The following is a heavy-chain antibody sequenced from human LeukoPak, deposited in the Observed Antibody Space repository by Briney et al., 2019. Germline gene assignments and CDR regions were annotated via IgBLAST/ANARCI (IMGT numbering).Heavy chain of an antibody. CDR2: IIPILGIA. Sequence: ASVKVSCKASGGTFSSYAISWVRQAPGQGLEWMGRIIPILGIANYAQRFQGRVTITADKSTSTACMELSSLRSEDTAVYYCAREPYGSGSYYFDYWGQGTLVTVSS. V-gene: IGHV1-69*04. J-gene: IGHJ4*02. CDR3: AREPYGSGSYYFDY. D-gene: IGHD3-10*01. CDR1: GGTFSSYA.